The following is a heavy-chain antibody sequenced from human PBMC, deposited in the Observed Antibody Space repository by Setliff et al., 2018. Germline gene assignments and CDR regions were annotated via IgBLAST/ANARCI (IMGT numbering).Heavy chain of an antibody. Sequence: ASVKVSCKASGYTFRQSTVSWVRQAPGQGLEWLGWIGVYSGNTYSAQRFQGRVSLTTDESTNTAYLELRGLRSDDTAVYYCLRLVRYCSRTSCQRTSGDEVWGQGTLVTVSS. J-gene: IGHJ4*02. CDR3: LRLVRYCSRTSCQRTSGDEV. CDR1: GYTFRQST. V-gene: IGHV1-18*01. D-gene: IGHD2-8*01. CDR2: IGVYSGNT.